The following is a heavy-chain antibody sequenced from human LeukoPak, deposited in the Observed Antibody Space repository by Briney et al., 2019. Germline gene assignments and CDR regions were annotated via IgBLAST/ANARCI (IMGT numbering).Heavy chain of an antibody. CDR3: ARVRANWYEDY. CDR2: LGNSDNNI. J-gene: IGHJ4*02. V-gene: IGHV3-11*01. Sequence: GGSLRLSCVGSGFIISEYYTSWIRQAPGKGLEWVAVLGNSDNNIFLSDSVKGRFTISRDNAKNSVFLQMNSLRAEDTAVYYCARVRANWYEDYWGQGTLVTVSS. D-gene: IGHD6-13*01. CDR1: GFIISEYY.